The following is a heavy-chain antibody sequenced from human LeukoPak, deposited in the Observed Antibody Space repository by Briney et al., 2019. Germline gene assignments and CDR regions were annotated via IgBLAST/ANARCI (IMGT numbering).Heavy chain of an antibody. V-gene: IGHV3-23*01. CDR2: ISGSGGST. CDR3: AKPEAVAHLYYYYYYMDV. Sequence: GESLRLSCAASGFTFSSYAMSWVRQAPGKGLEWVSAISGSGGSTYYADSVKGRFTISRDNSKNTLYLQMNSLRAEDTAVYYCAKPEAVAHLYYYYYYMDVWGKGTTVTVSS. J-gene: IGHJ6*03. D-gene: IGHD6-19*01. CDR1: GFTFSSYA.